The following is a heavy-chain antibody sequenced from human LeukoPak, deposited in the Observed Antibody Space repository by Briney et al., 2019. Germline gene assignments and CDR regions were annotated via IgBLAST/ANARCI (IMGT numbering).Heavy chain of an antibody. Sequence: SETLSLTCTVSGYSISSGYYWGWIRQPPGKGLEWIGSIYHSGSTYYNPSLKSRVTISVDTSKNQFSLKLSSVTAADTAVYYCAREQWLAGRWFDPWGQGTLVTVSS. CDR1: GYSISSGYY. J-gene: IGHJ5*02. D-gene: IGHD6-19*01. CDR3: AREQWLAGRWFDP. V-gene: IGHV4-38-2*02. CDR2: IYHSGST.